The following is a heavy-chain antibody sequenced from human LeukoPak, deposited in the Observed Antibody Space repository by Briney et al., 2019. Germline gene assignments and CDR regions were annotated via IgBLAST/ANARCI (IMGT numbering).Heavy chain of an antibody. V-gene: IGHV3-7*01. CDR3: ARAQYCSGGSCYYYYMDV. D-gene: IGHD2-15*01. Sequence: PGGSLRLSCAASGFIFSNYWMSWVRQAPGKGLEWVANIKEDGSGKYYVDSVKGRFTISGDNAKNSLYLQMNSLRAEDTAVYYCARAQYCSGGSCYYYYMDVWGKGTTVTVSS. CDR1: GFIFSNYW. CDR2: IKEDGSGK. J-gene: IGHJ6*03.